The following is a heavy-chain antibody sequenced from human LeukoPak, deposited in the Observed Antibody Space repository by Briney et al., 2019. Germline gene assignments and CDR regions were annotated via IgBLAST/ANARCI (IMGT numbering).Heavy chain of an antibody. CDR1: GGSISSYY. V-gene: IGHV4-59*01. CDR3: ARVFGDYEEDLHY. Sequence: SGTLSLTCTVSGGSISSYYWSWIRQPPREGLWWIAYIYFSGSTNYNPSPKSRVTISEDTSTNHFSLKRSAVTAAETPVYYCARVFGDYEEDLHYWGQGTLVAVSS. CDR2: IYFSGST. D-gene: IGHD4-17*01. J-gene: IGHJ4*02.